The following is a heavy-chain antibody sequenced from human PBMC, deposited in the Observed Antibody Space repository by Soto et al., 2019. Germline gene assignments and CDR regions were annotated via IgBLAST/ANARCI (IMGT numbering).Heavy chain of an antibody. D-gene: IGHD2-8*02. J-gene: IGHJ3*02. CDR3: AKDTATGGGAFEI. CDR2: ILVGGST. Sequence: PGGSLRLSCAVSGFICSSYDMSWVRQAPGKGLAWVSTILVGGSTHYEDSVQGRFTISRDTSKNAVYLHMNSLTAGDTAVYYCAKDTATGGGAFEIYGQGTMVTVSS. CDR1: GFICSSYD. V-gene: IGHV3-23*01.